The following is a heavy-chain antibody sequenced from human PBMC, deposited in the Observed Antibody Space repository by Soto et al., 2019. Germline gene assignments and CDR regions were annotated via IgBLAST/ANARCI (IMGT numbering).Heavy chain of an antibody. CDR3: AKDGTHLWSKQYYFDS. CDR1: GFTFSDYT. D-gene: IGHD1-26*01. J-gene: IGHJ4*02. V-gene: IGHV3-30*18. CDR2: ILYDESDR. Sequence: VQLVESGGGVVQPGRSLRLSCSASGFTFSDYTMHWVRQAPGRGLEWVAIILYDESDRYYSDSVKGRFTISRDNSKNTLYLQMHSLTTEDTAVYYCAKDGTHLWSKQYYFDSWGQGALVTVSS.